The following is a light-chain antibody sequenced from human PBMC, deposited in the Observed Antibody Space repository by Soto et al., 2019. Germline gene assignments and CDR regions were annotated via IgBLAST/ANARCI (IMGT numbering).Light chain of an antibody. CDR2: GAS. CDR1: QSVISY. V-gene: IGKV3-15*01. Sequence: EIVLTQSPATLSLSPGERATLACGASQSVISYLAWCQQKPGQSPRLXXFGASTRATGTPARFSGSGSGTEFTLTISSLQSEDFAVYYCQQYNNWPWTFGQVTKVDIK. CDR3: QQYNNWPWT. J-gene: IGKJ1*01.